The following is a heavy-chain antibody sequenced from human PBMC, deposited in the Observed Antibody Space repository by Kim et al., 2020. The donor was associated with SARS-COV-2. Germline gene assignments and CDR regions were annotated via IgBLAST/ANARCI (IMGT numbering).Heavy chain of an antibody. CDR2: IYYSGST. D-gene: IGHD1-1*01. CDR1: GGSINSYY. Sequence: SETLSLTCTVSGGSINSYYWSWIRQPPGKGLEWIGYIYYSGSTDYNPSLKSRITMSIDTSINQFSLNLSSVTTADTAIYYCARGYNWNDVPYYYGMDVWGQGTTVTVSS. CDR3: ARGYNWNDVPYYYGMDV. J-gene: IGHJ6*02. V-gene: IGHV4-59*13.